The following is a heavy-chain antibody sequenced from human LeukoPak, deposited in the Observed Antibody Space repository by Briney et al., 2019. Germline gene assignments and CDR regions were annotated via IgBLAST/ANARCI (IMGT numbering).Heavy chain of an antibody. CDR2: ISGSGGST. CDR3: AKVEQQLVFDY. J-gene: IGHJ4*02. V-gene: IGHV3-23*01. Sequence: GGSLRLSCAASGLTLSSYAMSWVRQAPGKGLEWVSAISGSGGSTYYADSVKGRFTISRGNSKNTLYLQMNSLRAEDTAVYYCAKVEQQLVFDYWGQGTLVTVSS. D-gene: IGHD6-13*01. CDR1: GLTLSSYA.